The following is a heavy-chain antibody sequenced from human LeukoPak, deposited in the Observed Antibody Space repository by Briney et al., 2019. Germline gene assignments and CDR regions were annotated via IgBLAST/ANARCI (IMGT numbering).Heavy chain of an antibody. CDR3: ARDRSYYSDTGADY. V-gene: IGHV4-61*02. CDR2: VYATGNT. J-gene: IGHJ4*02. Sequence: SETLSLTCTVSGASINRGTHYWSWVRQAAGKGLEWLGRVYATGNTNYNPSLWSRLSISIDTSRNQFSLRLSSVTAADTAIYYCARDRSYYSDTGADYWGQGIMVIVSS. CDR1: GASINRGTHY. D-gene: IGHD3-22*01.